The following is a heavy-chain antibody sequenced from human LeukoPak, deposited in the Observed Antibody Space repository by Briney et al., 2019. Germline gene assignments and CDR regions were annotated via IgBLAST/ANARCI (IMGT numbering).Heavy chain of an antibody. CDR2: IYTSGST. J-gene: IGHJ3*02. D-gene: IGHD6-6*01. V-gene: IGHV4-4*09. Sequence: PSETLSLTCTVSGGSISSYYWSWIRQPPGKGLGWIGYIYTSGSTNYNPSLKSRVTISVDTSKNQFSLKLSSVTAADTAVYYCARLQQLEAFDIWGQGTMVTVSS. CDR3: ARLQQLEAFDI. CDR1: GGSISSYY.